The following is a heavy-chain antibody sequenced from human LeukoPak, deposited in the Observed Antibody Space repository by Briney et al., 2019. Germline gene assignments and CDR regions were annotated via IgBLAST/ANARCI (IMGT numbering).Heavy chain of an antibody. D-gene: IGHD1-26*01. Sequence: GASVKVSCKASGYTFTSYGISWVRQAPGQGLEWMGGIIPIFGTANYAQKFQGRVTITTDESTSTAYMELRSLRSDDTAVYYCARARNIVGPTTSFDYWGQGTLVTVSS. V-gene: IGHV1-69*05. CDR2: IIPIFGTA. CDR1: GYTFTSYG. J-gene: IGHJ4*02. CDR3: ARARNIVGPTTSFDY.